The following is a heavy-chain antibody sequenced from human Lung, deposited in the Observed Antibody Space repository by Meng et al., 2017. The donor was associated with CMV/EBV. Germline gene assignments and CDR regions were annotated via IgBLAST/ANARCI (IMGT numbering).Heavy chain of an antibody. Sequence: ETLSLTCTVSGYSIGSGYYWGWVRQAPGRGLEWVSGVSSSGGTTSYADSVKGRFIISRDNSRNTVYLQMNSLRAEDTAIYYCAKPPAYYSSWGQGTLVTVSS. D-gene: IGHD3-16*01. CDR1: GYSIGSGYY. V-gene: IGHV3-23*01. J-gene: IGHJ5*02. CDR3: AKPPAYYSS. CDR2: VSSSGGTT.